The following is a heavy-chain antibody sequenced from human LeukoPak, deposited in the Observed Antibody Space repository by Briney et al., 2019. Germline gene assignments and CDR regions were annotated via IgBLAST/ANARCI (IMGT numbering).Heavy chain of an antibody. CDR3: ASPTLYSSGWYGEEGHFDY. CDR2: IYSGGST. CDR1: GFTFSSYS. D-gene: IGHD6-19*01. Sequence: GGSLRLSCAASGFTFSSYSMNWVRQAPGKGLECTSVIYSGGSTDYADSVKGRLTISRDNSKNTLYLQMNSLRAEDTAVYYCASPTLYSSGWYGEEGHFDYWGQGTLVTVSS. J-gene: IGHJ4*02. V-gene: IGHV3-66*01.